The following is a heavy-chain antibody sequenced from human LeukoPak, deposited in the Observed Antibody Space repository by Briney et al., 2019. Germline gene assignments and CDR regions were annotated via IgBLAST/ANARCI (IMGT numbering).Heavy chain of an antibody. V-gene: IGHV4-34*01. CDR2: INHSGST. Sequence: PSETLSLTCAVYGGSFSGYYWSWIRQPPGKGLEWIGEINHSGSTNYNPSLKSRVTISVDTSKNQFSLKLSSVTAADTAVYYCARGVSAKRLLPTFDYWGQGTLVTVSS. CDR1: GGSFSGYY. CDR3: ARGVSAKRLLPTFDY. J-gene: IGHJ4*02. D-gene: IGHD3-22*01.